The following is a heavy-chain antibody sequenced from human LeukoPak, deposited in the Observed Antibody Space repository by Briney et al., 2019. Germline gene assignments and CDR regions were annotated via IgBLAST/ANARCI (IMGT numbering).Heavy chain of an antibody. CDR1: GGSIRYYY. Sequence: SETLSLTCTVSGGSIRYYYGSWIRQPPGKGLECIGHIYYSGDTNYNPSLKSRVTISVDTSKNQFSLKLTSVTAADTAVYYCARQDTVDSYYASGSAAFDYWGQGTLVTVSS. D-gene: IGHD3-10*01. J-gene: IGHJ4*02. CDR2: IYYSGDT. CDR3: ARQDTVDSYYASGSAAFDY. V-gene: IGHV4-59*08.